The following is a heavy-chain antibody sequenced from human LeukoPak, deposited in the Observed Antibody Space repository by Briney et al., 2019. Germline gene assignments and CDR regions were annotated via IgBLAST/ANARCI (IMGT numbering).Heavy chain of an antibody. CDR1: GFSFSSYA. CDR3: AKQDYSNYGLYYYYMDV. V-gene: IGHV3-23*01. D-gene: IGHD4-11*01. Sequence: PGGSLRLSCAASGFSFSSYAMSWVRQAPGKGLEWVSAISGSGGSTYYADSVKGRFTISRDNSKNTLYLQMNSLRAEDTAVYYCAKQDYSNYGLYYYYMDVWGKGTTVTVSS. J-gene: IGHJ6*03. CDR2: ISGSGGST.